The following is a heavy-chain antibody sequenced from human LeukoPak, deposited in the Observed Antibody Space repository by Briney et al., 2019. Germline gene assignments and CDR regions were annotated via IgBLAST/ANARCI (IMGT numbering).Heavy chain of an antibody. V-gene: IGHV4-59*11. D-gene: IGHD2-2*01. Sequence: SETLSLTCTVSGGSISSHYWSWIRQPPGKGLEWIGYIYYSGSTYYNPSLKSRVTISVDTSKNQFSLKLSSVTAADTAVYYCAREPDCSSTSCYGGYYYYYGMDVWGQGTTVTVSS. CDR2: IYYSGST. J-gene: IGHJ6*02. CDR3: AREPDCSSTSCYGGYYYYYGMDV. CDR1: GGSISSHY.